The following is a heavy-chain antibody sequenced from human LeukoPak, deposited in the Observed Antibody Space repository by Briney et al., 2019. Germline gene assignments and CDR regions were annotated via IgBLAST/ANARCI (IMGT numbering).Heavy chain of an antibody. V-gene: IGHV1-2*02. J-gene: IGHJ4*02. CDR2: INPNSGGT. Sequence: ASVKVSCKASGYTFTGYHMHWVRQAPGQGLEWMGWINPNSGGTNYAQKFQGRVTMTRDTSISTAYMELSRLRSDDTAVYYCARVDTAMVDFDYWGQGTLVTVSS. CDR1: GYTFTGYH. D-gene: IGHD5-18*01. CDR3: ARVDTAMVDFDY.